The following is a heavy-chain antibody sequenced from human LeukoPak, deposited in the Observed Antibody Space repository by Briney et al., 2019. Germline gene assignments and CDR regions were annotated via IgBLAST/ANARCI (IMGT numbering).Heavy chain of an antibody. CDR3: AKPVYDTNSGNFGIDY. CDR1: GFTFSAYG. V-gene: IGHV3-30*18. D-gene: IGHD2-8*01. CDR2: MSYDGRHI. Sequence: PGGSLRLSCAAPGFTFSAYGMHWVRQAPGKGLEWVAVMSYDGRHIYYADSVKGRFTISRDSSKNTLYLQMNSLRTEDTAVYFCAKPVYDTNSGNFGIDYWGQGTLVTVSS. J-gene: IGHJ4*02.